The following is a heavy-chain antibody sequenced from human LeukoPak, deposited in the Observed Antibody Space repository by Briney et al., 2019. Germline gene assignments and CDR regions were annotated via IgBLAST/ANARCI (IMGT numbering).Heavy chain of an antibody. V-gene: IGHV3-23*01. J-gene: IGHJ5*02. CDR2: ISGSGGST. CDR1: GFTLSSYA. Sequence: GGSLRLSCAASGFTLSSYAMSWVRQAPGKGLGWVSAISGSGGSTYYADSVKGRFSLCRDNSKNTLYRQMNSLRAEDTAVYYCAKDHAYYYGSGGWYWFDPWGQGTLVTVSS. D-gene: IGHD3-10*01. CDR3: AKDHAYYYGSGGWYWFDP.